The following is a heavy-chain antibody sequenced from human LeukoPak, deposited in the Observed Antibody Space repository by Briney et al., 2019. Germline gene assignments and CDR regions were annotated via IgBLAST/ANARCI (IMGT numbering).Heavy chain of an antibody. CDR1: GFTFSSDR. D-gene: IGHD2-8*01. CDR2: IETDGTGA. Sequence: PGGSLRLSCIASGFTFSSDRMPWVRQVPGKGLVWVSRIETDGTGAVYADAVEGRFIISRDNAKNMLYLQMNSLGPEDTALYYCVRGGFNGNWGQGTLVTVSS. J-gene: IGHJ4*02. V-gene: IGHV3-74*03. CDR3: VRGGFNGN.